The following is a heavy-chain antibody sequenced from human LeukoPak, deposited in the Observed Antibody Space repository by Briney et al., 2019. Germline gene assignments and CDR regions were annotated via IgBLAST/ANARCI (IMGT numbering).Heavy chain of an antibody. Sequence: PGGSLRLSCAASGFTLSTYTMNWVRQAPGKGLEWVSSISSSSSYIYYADSVKGRFTISRDDAKNSLSLQMNSLRAEDTAVYYCARSGIKMVRGVIIKSPYHMDVWAKGPRSPSL. CDR1: GFTLSTYT. CDR2: ISSSSSYI. D-gene: IGHD3-10*01. CDR3: ARSGIKMVRGVIIKSPYHMDV. V-gene: IGHV3-21*01. J-gene: IGHJ6*03.